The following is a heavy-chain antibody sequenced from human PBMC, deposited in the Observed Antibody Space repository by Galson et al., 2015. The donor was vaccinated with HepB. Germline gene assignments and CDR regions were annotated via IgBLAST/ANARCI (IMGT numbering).Heavy chain of an antibody. V-gene: IGHV1-18*01. Sequence: SVKVSCKASGYTFTSYLVSWVRQAPGQGLEWMGWISVYSGKTSYAQQLQGRVTMTTDTFTRTAYMELRSLKPDDTAIYYCARDPGLGNPGTTTSHFDYWGQGTLVTVSS. CDR2: ISVYSGKT. J-gene: IGHJ4*02. CDR1: GYTFTSYL. CDR3: ARDPGLGNPGTTTSHFDY. D-gene: IGHD1-7*01.